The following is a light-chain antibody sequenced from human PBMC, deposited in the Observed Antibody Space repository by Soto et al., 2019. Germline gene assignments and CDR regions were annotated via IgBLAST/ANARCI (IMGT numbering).Light chain of an antibody. CDR1: ETISNQ. J-gene: IGKJ2*02. V-gene: IGKV3-11*01. CDR3: QHRSDWPPICT. Sequence: EVVLTQSPATLSLFPGESATLSCRASETISNQLAWYQQKPGQAPRLLMYDASHRVTGIPARFSGSGSGTDFTLIIRSLAPADFAVYYCQHRSDWPPICTFGQGTKVDIK. CDR2: DAS.